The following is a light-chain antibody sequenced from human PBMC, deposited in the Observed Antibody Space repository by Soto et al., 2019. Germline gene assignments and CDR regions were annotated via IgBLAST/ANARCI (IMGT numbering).Light chain of an antibody. V-gene: IGKV3-11*01. CDR1: QGVSSH. J-gene: IGKJ3*01. CDR2: DAS. Sequence: EIVLTQSPATLSLSPGERATLSCRASQGVSSHFAWFQQKPGQSPRLLIYDASNRASGIPARFSGSGSGTDFTLAISSLEPEDFAVYYCQQRSSWPFTFGPGTKVDVK. CDR3: QQRSSWPFT.